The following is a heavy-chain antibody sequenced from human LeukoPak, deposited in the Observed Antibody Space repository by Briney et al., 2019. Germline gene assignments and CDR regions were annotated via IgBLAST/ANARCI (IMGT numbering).Heavy chain of an antibody. CDR2: INHSGST. CDR3: ARGGIGVAGYYYYGMDV. J-gene: IGHJ6*02. V-gene: IGHV4-34*01. CDR1: GGSFSGYY. Sequence: PSETLSLTFAVYGGSFSGYYWSWIRQPPGKGLEWIGEINHSGSTNYNPSLKSRVTISVDTSKNQFSLKLSSVTAADRAVYYCARGGIGVAGYYYYGMDVWGQGTTVTVSS. D-gene: IGHD6-19*01.